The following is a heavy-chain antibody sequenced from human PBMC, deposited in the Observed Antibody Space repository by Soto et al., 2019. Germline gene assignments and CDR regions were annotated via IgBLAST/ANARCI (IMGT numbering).Heavy chain of an antibody. D-gene: IGHD3-16*01. J-gene: IGHJ4*02. Sequence: GSGPTLVNPTQTLTLTCTFSGFSLETHGMFVSWIRQPPGKALEWLARIDWDDDKYYSTPLKTRLTISKDTSKNQVLLTMTNMDPVDTASYYCARIRLSSYYFDSWGQGILVTVSS. V-gene: IGHV2-70*11. CDR1: GFSLETHGMF. CDR3: ARIRLSSYYFDS. CDR2: IDWDDDK.